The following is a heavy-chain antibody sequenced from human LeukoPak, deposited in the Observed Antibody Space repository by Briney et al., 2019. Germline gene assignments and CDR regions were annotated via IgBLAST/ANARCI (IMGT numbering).Heavy chain of an antibody. V-gene: IGHV3-23*01. CDR1: GFTVSSNY. CDR3: AKVIGTPYYYYGMDV. J-gene: IGHJ6*02. Sequence: GGSLRLSCAASGFTVSSNYMSWVRQAPGKGLEWVSAISGSGGSTYYADSVKGRFTISRDNSKNTLYLQMNSLRAEDTAVYYCAKVIGTPYYYYGMDVWGQGTTVTVSS. CDR2: ISGSGGST. D-gene: IGHD1-1*01.